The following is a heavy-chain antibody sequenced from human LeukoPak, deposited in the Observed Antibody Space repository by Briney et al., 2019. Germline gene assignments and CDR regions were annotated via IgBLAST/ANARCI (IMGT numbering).Heavy chain of an antibody. V-gene: IGHV1-8*03. CDR1: GYTFTSYD. D-gene: IGHD1-26*01. CDR2: MNPNSGNT. Sequence: GASVKVSCKASGYTFTSYDISWVRQATGQGLEWMGWMNPNSGNTGYAQKFQGRVTITRNTSISTAYMELSSLRSEDTAVYYCARGLYSGSYTQDDYWGQGTLVTVSS. CDR3: ARGLYSGSYTQDDY. J-gene: IGHJ4*02.